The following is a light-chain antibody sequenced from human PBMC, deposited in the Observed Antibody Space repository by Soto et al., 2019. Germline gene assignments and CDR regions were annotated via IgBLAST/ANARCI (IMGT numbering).Light chain of an antibody. CDR3: CSYASSSSYG. Sequence: QSVLTQPASVSGSPGQSITISCSGTTSDVGGYNLVSWYQQHTAKAPKLLIYEGTQRPSGVSSRFSGSKSGNTASLTISGLQAEDEADYYCCSYASSSSYGFGTGTKVTVL. J-gene: IGLJ1*01. V-gene: IGLV2-23*01. CDR1: TSDVGGYNL. CDR2: EGT.